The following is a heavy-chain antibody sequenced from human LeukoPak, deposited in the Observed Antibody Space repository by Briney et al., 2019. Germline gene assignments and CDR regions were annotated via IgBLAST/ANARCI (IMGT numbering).Heavy chain of an antibody. CDR1: GGSISSYY. V-gene: IGHV4-4*09. J-gene: IGHJ5*02. CDR3: ARQNSWNDSNNWFDP. Sequence: PSETLSLTCTVSGGSISSYYWSWIRQPPGKGLEWIGYIYTSGSTNYNPSLKRRVTTSVDTSTNPFSLKLSSVTAADTAVYYCARQNSWNDSNNWFDPWGQGTLVTVSS. CDR2: IYTSGST. D-gene: IGHD1-1*01.